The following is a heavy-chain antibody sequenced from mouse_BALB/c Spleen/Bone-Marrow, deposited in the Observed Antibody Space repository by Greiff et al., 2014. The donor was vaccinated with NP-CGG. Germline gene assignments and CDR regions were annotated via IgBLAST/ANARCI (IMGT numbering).Heavy chain of an antibody. J-gene: IGHJ4*01. D-gene: IGHD2-4*01. CDR3: ARGGHDFSLDY. V-gene: IGHV1-69*01. Sequence: QVQLQQSGAELGMPGASVKMSCKASGYTFTDNWMYWVKQRPGQGLEWIGAIDTSDSYTNFNQKFMGKASLTVDASSSTAYMQVSSLTSDDSAVYYCARGGHDFSLDYWGQRTSVTVSS. CDR1: GYTFTDNW. CDR2: IDTSDSYT.